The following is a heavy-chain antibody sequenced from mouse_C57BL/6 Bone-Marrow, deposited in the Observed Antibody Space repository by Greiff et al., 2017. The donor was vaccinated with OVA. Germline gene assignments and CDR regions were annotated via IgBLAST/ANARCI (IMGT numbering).Heavy chain of an antibody. Sequence: VQLKQSGPELVKPGASVKISCKASGYTFTDYYMNWVKQSHGKSLEWIGDINPNNGGTSYNQKFKCKATLTVDKSSSTAYMGLRSLTSEDSAVYYCAREGGPYWYFDVWGTGTTVTVSS. CDR2: INPNNGGT. CDR3: AREGGPYWYFDV. J-gene: IGHJ1*03. D-gene: IGHD3-3*01. CDR1: GYTFTDYY. V-gene: IGHV1-26*01.